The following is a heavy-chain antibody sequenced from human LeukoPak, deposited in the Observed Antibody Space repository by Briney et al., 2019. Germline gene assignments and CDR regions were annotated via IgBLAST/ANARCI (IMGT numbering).Heavy chain of an antibody. CDR2: ISAYNGNT. CDR1: GYTFTSYG. CDR3: ARDLWEYYYYYYGMDV. J-gene: IGHJ6*02. D-gene: IGHD1-26*01. V-gene: IGHV1-18*01. Sequence: ASVKVSCKASGYTFTSYGISWVRQAPGQGLEWMGWISAYNGNTNYAQKLQGRVTMTTDTSTSTAYMELRSLRSDDTAVYYCARDLWEYYYYYYGMDVWGQGTTVPVSS.